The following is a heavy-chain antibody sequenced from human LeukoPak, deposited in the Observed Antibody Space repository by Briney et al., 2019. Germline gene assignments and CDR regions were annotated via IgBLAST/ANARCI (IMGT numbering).Heavy chain of an antibody. J-gene: IGHJ4*02. V-gene: IGHV1-69*02. CDR3: ASTLKYSSSSVDY. D-gene: IGHD6-6*01. CDR2: IIPILGIA. CDR1: GCTFSSYT. Sequence: SVKVSCKASGCTFSSYTISWVRQAPGQGLEWMGRIIPILGIANYAQKFQGRVTITADKSTSTAYMELSSLRSEDTAVYYCASTLKYSSSSVDYWGQGTLVTVSS.